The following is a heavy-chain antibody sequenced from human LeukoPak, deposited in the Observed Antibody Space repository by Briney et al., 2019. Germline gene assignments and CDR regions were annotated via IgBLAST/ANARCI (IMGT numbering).Heavy chain of an antibody. V-gene: IGHV3-7*01. CDR3: ARESGIAAALDL. CDR2: IKQDGSEK. CDR1: GFTVSSNY. Sequence: PGGSLRLSCAASGFTVSSNYMSWVRQAPGKELEWVANIKQDGSEKYYVDSVKGRFTISRDNAKNSLYLQMNSLRAEDTAVYYCARESGIAAALDLWGQGTLVTVSS. D-gene: IGHD6-13*01. J-gene: IGHJ5*02.